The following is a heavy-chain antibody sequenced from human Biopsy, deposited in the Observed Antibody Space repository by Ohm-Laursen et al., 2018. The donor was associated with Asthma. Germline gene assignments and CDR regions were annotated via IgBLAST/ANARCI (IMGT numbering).Heavy chain of an antibody. J-gene: IGHJ6*02. CDR2: ISYDGSNK. CDR3: AKDTEGRYDFWSGLSYNYYGMGV. D-gene: IGHD3-3*01. V-gene: IGHV3-30*18. CDR1: GFTFSSYG. Sequence: SLRLSCAASGFTFSSYGMYWVRQAPGKGLEWVAVISYDGSNKYYADSVKSRFTISRDNSKNTLYLQMNSLRAEDTAVYYCAKDTEGRYDFWSGLSYNYYGMGVWGQGTTVTVSS.